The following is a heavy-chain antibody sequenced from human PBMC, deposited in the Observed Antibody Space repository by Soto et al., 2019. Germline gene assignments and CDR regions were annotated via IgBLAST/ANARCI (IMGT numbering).Heavy chain of an antibody. CDR3: ARVPEYSGYDYLYYFDY. Sequence: SETLSLTCTVSGGSISSSSYYWGWIRQPPGKGLEWIGSIYYSGSTYYNPSLKSRVTISVDTSKNQFSLKLSSVTAADTAAYCCARVPEYSGYDYLYYFDYWGQGTLVTVSS. V-gene: IGHV4-39*01. CDR1: GGSISSSSYY. D-gene: IGHD5-12*01. CDR2: IYYSGST. J-gene: IGHJ4*02.